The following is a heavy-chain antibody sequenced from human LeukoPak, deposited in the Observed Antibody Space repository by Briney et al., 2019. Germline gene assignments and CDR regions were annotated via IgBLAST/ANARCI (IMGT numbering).Heavy chain of an antibody. D-gene: IGHD3-22*01. CDR2: INTGGSEK. J-gene: IGHJ2*01. Sequence: GGSLRLSCAASGFNFNTYPMHWVRQAPGKGLVWVSRINTGGSEKSYADSVKGRFTISRDNAKNSLYLQMNSLRAEDTAVYYCAREDQSYYDSSGYLPDWYFDLWGRGTLVTVSS. CDR1: GFNFNTYP. V-gene: IGHV3-74*01. CDR3: AREDQSYYDSSGYLPDWYFDL.